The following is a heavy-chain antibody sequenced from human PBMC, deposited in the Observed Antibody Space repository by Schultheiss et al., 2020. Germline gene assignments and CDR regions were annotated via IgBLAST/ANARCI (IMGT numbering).Heavy chain of an antibody. J-gene: IGHJ4*02. V-gene: IGHV4-38-2*01. CDR1: GYSISSGYY. CDR2: IYHSGST. Sequence: SQTLSLTCAVSGYSISSGYYWGWIRQPPGKGLEWIGSIYHSGSTSYNPSLKSRVIISVDTSKNQFSLKLSSVTAADTAVYYCARAEGGSGWYTNDYWGQGTLVTVSS. D-gene: IGHD6-19*01. CDR3: ARAEGGSGWYTNDY.